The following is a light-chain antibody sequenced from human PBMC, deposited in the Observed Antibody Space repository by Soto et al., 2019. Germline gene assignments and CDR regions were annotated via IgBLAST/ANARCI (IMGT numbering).Light chain of an antibody. CDR2: GAS. J-gene: IGKJ2*01. CDR1: QSVSSN. CDR3: HQYNNWPPYT. V-gene: IGKV3-15*01. Sequence: EIVMTQSPATLSVSPGERATLSCRASQSVSSNLAWYQQKPGQAPRLLIYGASTRATGIPARFSGSGSGKEFTLTISSLQSEDFAVYYCHQYNNWPPYTFGQGTKLEIK.